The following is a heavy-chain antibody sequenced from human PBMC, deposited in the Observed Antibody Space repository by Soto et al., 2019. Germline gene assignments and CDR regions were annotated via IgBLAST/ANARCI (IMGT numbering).Heavy chain of an antibody. CDR2: ISSSSSYI. J-gene: IGHJ6*03. CDR1: GFPFSSYS. V-gene: IGHV3-21*01. Sequence: GGSLSLSSAASGFPFSSYSMNWVRQAPGKGLEWVSSISSSSSYIYYADSVKGRFTISRDNAKNSLYLQMNSLRAEDTAVYYCARSAGHYYYYMDVWGKGTTVTVSS. CDR3: ARSAGHYYYYMDV.